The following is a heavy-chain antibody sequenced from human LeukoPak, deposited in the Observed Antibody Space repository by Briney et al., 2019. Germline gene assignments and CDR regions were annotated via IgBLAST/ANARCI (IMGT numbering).Heavy chain of an antibody. CDR2: ISGSGVST. CDR3: AKDLDVHYYYYMVV. D-gene: IGHD3-9*01. J-gene: IGHJ6*03. Sequence: GGSLRLSCAASGFTFSSYAMSWVRQAPGKGLEGVSAISGSGVSTYYADSVKGRFTIPRDNSKNTLYLQVDSLRAEDTAVYYCAKDLDVHYYYYMVVWGKGTTVTVSS. CDR1: GFTFSSYA. V-gene: IGHV3-23*01.